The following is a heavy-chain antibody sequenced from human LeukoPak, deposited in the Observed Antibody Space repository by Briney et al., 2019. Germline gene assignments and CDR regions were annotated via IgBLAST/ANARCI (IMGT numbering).Heavy chain of an antibody. Sequence: GGSLRLSCAASGFTFDDYAMHWVRQAPGKGLEWVSAISGSGGSTYYADSVKGRFTISRDNSKNTLYLQMNSLRAEDTAVYYCAKLIAVAGTGFDYWGQGTLVTVSS. CDR3: AKLIAVAGTGFDY. D-gene: IGHD6-19*01. CDR2: ISGSGGST. J-gene: IGHJ4*02. V-gene: IGHV3-23*01. CDR1: GFTFDDYA.